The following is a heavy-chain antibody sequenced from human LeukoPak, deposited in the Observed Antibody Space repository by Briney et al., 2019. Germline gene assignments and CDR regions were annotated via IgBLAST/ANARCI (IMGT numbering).Heavy chain of an antibody. Sequence: KPGGSLRLSCAASGFTFSDYYMSWIRQAPGKGLEWVSYISSSGSTIYYADSVKGRFTISRDNAKNSLYLQMNSLRAEDTAVYYCAREPGRDGYNIPKYYYHYGMDVWGQGTTVTVSS. J-gene: IGHJ6*02. CDR3: AREPGRDGYNIPKYYYHYGMDV. CDR2: ISSSGSTI. CDR1: GFTFSDYY. D-gene: IGHD5-24*01. V-gene: IGHV3-11*01.